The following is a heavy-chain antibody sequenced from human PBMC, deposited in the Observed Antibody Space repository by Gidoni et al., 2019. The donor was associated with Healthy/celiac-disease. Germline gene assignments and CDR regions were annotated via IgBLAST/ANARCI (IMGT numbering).Heavy chain of an antibody. D-gene: IGHD3-16*01. Sequence: QVQLVESGGGVVQPGRSLRLSCAASGFTFSSYGMHWVRQAPGKGLEWVAVISYDGSNKYYADSVKGRFTISRDNSKNTLYLQMNSLRAEDTAVYYCAKPADYDYVWGSQIGGPVDYWGQGTLVTVSS. CDR3: AKPADYDYVWGSQIGGPVDY. CDR2: ISYDGSNK. V-gene: IGHV3-30*18. CDR1: GFTFSSYG. J-gene: IGHJ4*02.